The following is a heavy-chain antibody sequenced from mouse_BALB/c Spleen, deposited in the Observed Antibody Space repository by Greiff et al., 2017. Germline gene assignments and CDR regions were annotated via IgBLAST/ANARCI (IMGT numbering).Heavy chain of an antibody. Sequence: EVKLMESGAELVKPGASVKLSCTASGFNIKDTYMHWVKQRPEQGLEWIGRIDPANGNTKYDPKFQGKATITADTSSNTAYLQLSSLTSEDTAVYYCARDNRYDGAYWGQGTLVTVSA. J-gene: IGHJ3*01. V-gene: IGHV14-3*02. CDR3: ARDNRYDGAY. D-gene: IGHD2-14*01. CDR2: IDPANGNT. CDR1: GFNIKDTY.